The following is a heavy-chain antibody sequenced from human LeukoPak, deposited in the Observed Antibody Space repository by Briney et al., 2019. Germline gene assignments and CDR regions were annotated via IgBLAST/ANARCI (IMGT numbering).Heavy chain of an antibody. D-gene: IGHD4-11*01. J-gene: IGHJ4*02. CDR3: AKIPIGLDDYSNYEGD. Sequence: QPGGSLRLSCAASGFTFGSYAMTWVRQAPGKGLEWVSAISGSGGSTYYADSVKGRFTISRDNSKNTLYLQMNSLRAEDTAVYYCAKIPIGLDDYSNYEGDWGQGTLVTVSS. CDR2: ISGSGGST. V-gene: IGHV3-23*01. CDR1: GFTFGSYA.